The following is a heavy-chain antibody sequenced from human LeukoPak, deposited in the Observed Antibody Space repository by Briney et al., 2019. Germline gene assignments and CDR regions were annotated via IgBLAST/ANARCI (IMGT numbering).Heavy chain of an antibody. CDR1: GFTFSDYY. CDR3: ARGAITMVRGVIISHYYYYMDV. Sequence: GGSLRLSCAASGFTFSDYYMSWIRQAPGKGLEWVSYISSSGSTIYYADSVKGRFTISRDNAKNSLYLQMNSLRAEDTAVYYCARGAITMVRGVIISHYYYYMDVWGKGTTVTVSS. J-gene: IGHJ6*03. CDR2: ISSSGSTI. D-gene: IGHD3-10*01. V-gene: IGHV3-11*01.